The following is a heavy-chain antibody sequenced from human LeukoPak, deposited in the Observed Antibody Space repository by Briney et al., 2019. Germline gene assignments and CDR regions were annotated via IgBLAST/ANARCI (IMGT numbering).Heavy chain of an antibody. CDR1: GFAFSSYG. D-gene: IGHD2/OR15-2a*01. CDR2: ISFDGSNK. CDR3: AKALGPAPFARIDY. J-gene: IGHJ4*02. Sequence: GGSLRLSCAASGFAFSSYGMHWVRQAPGKGLEWVAVISFDGSNKYYGDSVKGRFTISRDNSKNTLYLQMSRLRAEDTAVYYCAKALGPAPFARIDYWGQGTLVTVSS. V-gene: IGHV3-30*18.